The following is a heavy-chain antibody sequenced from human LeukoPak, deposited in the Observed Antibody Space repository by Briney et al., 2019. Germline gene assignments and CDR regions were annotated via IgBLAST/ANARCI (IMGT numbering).Heavy chain of an antibody. V-gene: IGHV3-21*01. D-gene: IGHD2-2*01. CDR1: GFDFSTYT. CDR2: ISSSSSYI. J-gene: IGHJ4*02. CDR3: TRDPGRCTSTSCYPDY. Sequence: PWGSLRLSCAASGFDFSTYTTNWVRQAPGKGLEWVSSISSSSSYIYYADSVKGRFTISRDNAKNSMYLQMNSLRAEDTAVYYCTRDPGRCTSTSCYPDYWGQGTLVTVSS.